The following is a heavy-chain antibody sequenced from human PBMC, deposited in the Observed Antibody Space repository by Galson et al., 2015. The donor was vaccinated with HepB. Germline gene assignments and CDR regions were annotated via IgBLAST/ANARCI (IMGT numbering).Heavy chain of an antibody. Sequence: SVKVSCKASGYMFTSYAMHWVRQAPGQRLEWMGWINAGNGNTYYSQKFQGRVLITRDTSASTAYMELSSLTSEDTAVYYCARSSYCSSTTCYGSFDYWGQGTPVTVSS. V-gene: IGHV1-3*01. J-gene: IGHJ4*02. CDR1: GYMFTSYA. D-gene: IGHD2-2*01. CDR3: ARSSYCSSTTCYGSFDY. CDR2: INAGNGNT.